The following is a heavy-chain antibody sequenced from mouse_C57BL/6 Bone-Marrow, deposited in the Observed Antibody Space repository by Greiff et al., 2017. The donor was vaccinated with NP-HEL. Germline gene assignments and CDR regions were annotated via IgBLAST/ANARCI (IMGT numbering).Heavy chain of an antibody. J-gene: IGHJ2*01. D-gene: IGHD2-3*01. Sequence: QVQLKESGPELVKPGASVKISCKASGYTFTDYYINWVKQRPGQGLEWIGWIFPGSGSTYYNEKFKGKATLTVDKSSSTAYMLLSSLTSEDSAVEFCARDDGYRPDLDYWGQGTTLTVSS. CDR3: ARDDGYRPDLDY. CDR2: IFPGSGST. CDR1: GYTFTDYY. V-gene: IGHV1-75*01.